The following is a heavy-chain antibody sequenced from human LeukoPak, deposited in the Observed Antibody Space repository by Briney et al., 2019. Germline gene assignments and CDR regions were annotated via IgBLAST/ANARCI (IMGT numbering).Heavy chain of an antibody. J-gene: IGHJ5*02. D-gene: IGHD6-19*01. Sequence: PGGSLRLSCAASGFTVSTTYMSWVRQAPGKGPEWVSVIYSGGSTYYADSVKGRFTISRDSSKNTLYLRMNSPRAEDTAVYYCARGDGGSGRGWFDPWGRGTLATVSS. CDR2: IYSGGST. CDR3: ARGDGGSGRGWFDP. V-gene: IGHV3-53*01. CDR1: GFTVSTTY.